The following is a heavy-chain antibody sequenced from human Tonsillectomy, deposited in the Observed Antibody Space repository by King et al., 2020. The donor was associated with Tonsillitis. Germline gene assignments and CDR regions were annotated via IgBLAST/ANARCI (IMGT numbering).Heavy chain of an antibody. CDR2: ISTYNGNT. Sequence: VQLVESGAEVKKPGASVKVPCKASGYSFTSYGVSWVRQAPGQGLEWMGWISTYNGNTNYAQKLQGRVTMTTDTSTSTAYMELRSLRSDDTAVYYCARDGRAYVLFEGWSYWGQGTLVTVSS. V-gene: IGHV1-18*04. J-gene: IGHJ4*02. D-gene: IGHD3-16*01. CDR3: ARDGRAYVLFEGWSY. CDR1: GYSFTSYG.